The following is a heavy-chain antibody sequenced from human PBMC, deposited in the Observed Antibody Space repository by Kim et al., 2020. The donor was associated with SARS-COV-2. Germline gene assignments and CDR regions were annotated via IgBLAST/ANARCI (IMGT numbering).Heavy chain of an antibody. CDR2: IRSKPNNYGT. CDR3: SRHSGKHGDRGFDN. CDR1: GFTFSASA. Sequence: GGSLRLSCAASGFTFSASAMHWVRQASGKGLEWVGRIRSKPNNYGTSYAASVTGRFTISRDDSTNTVYLQMDSQKTDDTAVYFCSRHSGKHGDRGFDNWG. V-gene: IGHV3-73*01. J-gene: IGHJ4*01. D-gene: IGHD4-17*01.